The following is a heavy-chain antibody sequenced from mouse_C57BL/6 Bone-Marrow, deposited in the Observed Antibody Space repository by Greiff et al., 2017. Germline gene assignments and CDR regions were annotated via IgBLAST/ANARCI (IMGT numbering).Heavy chain of an antibody. CDR3: ARTSYYYGSNYWYFDV. V-gene: IGHV2-2*01. CDR2: IWSGGST. Sequence: VKLMESGPGLVQPSQSLSITCTVSGFSLTSYGVHWVRQSPGKGLEWLGVIWSGGSTDYNAAFISRLSISKDNSKSQVFFKMNSLQADDTAIYYCARTSYYYGSNYWYFDVWGTGTTVTVSS. D-gene: IGHD1-1*01. J-gene: IGHJ1*03. CDR1: GFSLTSYG.